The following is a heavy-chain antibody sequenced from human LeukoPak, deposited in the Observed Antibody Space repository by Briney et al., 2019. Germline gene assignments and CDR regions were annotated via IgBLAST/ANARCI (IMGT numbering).Heavy chain of an antibody. CDR3: VRSPIGASAY. Sequence: ASLKVSWKPSGYTFTDSYIHWVRQAPGVGLQWMGWISPNNGDTKYAEDFQDRVTMTRDTSINTAYIELTGLTPDDTAVYYCVRSPIGASAYWGRGTLVTVSS. CDR1: GYTFTDSY. J-gene: IGHJ4*02. V-gene: IGHV1-2*02. CDR2: ISPNNGDT. D-gene: IGHD3-10*01.